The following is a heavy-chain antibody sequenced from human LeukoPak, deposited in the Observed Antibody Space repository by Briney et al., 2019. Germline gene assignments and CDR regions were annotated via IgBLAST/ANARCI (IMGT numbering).Heavy chain of an antibody. J-gene: IGHJ6*03. Sequence: VASVKVSCKASGYTFTGYYMPWVRQAPGQGLEWMGWINPNSGGTNYAQEFQGRVTMTRDTSISTDYMELSRLRSDDTAVYYCAREQLGYCSSTSCHPSRYYYMDVWGKGTTVTVSS. CDR3: AREQLGYCSSTSCHPSRYYYMDV. CDR2: INPNSGGT. CDR1: GYTFTGYY. D-gene: IGHD2-2*01. V-gene: IGHV1-2*02.